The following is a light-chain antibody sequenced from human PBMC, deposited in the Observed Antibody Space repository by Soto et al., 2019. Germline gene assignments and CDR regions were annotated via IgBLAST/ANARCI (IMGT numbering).Light chain of an antibody. V-gene: IGKV3-20*01. CDR3: QQHGSWGIT. CDR2: AAS. Sequence: IVLTQSPATLSLSPGKRATLSCRASQNISSYLIWYQQKPGQAPRLLMYAASSRAAGIPDRFSGSGSGTDFTLTISRLEPEDFAVYYCQQHGSWGITFGPGTKVDNK. J-gene: IGKJ3*01. CDR1: QNISSY.